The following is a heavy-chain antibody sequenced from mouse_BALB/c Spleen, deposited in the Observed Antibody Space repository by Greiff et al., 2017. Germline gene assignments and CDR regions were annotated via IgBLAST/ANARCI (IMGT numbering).Heavy chain of an antibody. V-gene: IGHV1-7*01. D-gene: IGHD1-3*01. CDR1: GYTFTSYW. CDR3: ARFLKGYAMDY. J-gene: IGHJ4*01. CDR2: INPSTGYT. Sequence: VQLQQSGTVLAKPGASVKMSCKASGYTFTSYWMHWVKQRPGQGLEWIGYINPSTGYTEYNQKFKDKATLTADKSSSTAYMQLSSLTSEDSAVYYCARFLKGYAMDYWGQGTSVTVSS.